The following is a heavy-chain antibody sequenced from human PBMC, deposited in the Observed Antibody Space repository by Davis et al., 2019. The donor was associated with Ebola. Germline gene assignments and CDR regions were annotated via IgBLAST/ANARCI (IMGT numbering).Heavy chain of an antibody. CDR1: GFTFSSYD. J-gene: IGHJ2*01. CDR3: ARGFRGDRWLQSEGYFDL. V-gene: IGHV3-13*01. CDR2: IGTAGDT. Sequence: PGGSLRLSCAASGFTFSSYDMHWVRQATGKGLEWVSAIGTAGDTYYPGSVKGRFTISRENAKNSLYLQMNSLRAGDTAVYYCARGFRGDRWLQSEGYFDLWGRGTLVTVSS. D-gene: IGHD5-24*01.